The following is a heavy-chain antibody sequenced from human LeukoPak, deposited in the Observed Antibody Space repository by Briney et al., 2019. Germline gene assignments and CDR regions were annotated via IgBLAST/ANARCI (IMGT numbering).Heavy chain of an antibody. CDR3: AKDVGKWESLHFFDY. CDR2: ISGSGAST. Sequence: GGSLRLSCLTSGFTFSTNAMSWVRQAPGKGLEWISGISGSGASTYYADSVTGRFTISGDNSRNTLYLQMNSLRGDDTAVYYCAKDVGKWESLHFFDYWGQGTLVTVSS. J-gene: IGHJ4*02. CDR1: GFTFSTNA. D-gene: IGHD1-26*01. V-gene: IGHV3-23*01.